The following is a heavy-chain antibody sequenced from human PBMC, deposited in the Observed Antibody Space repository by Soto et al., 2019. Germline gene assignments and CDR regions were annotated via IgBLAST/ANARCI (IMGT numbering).Heavy chain of an antibody. CDR2: INSDGSTT. CDR1: GFTFSSYW. Sequence: EVQLVESGGGLVQPGGSLRLSCAASGFTFSSYWMHWVRQAPGKGLVWVSRINSDGSTTNYVDPVKGRFTISRDNAKNTLYLQMNSLRAEDTAVYYCERTLGGSSSPYWGQGTLVTVSS. J-gene: IGHJ4*02. D-gene: IGHD6-13*01. V-gene: IGHV3-74*01. CDR3: ERTLGGSSSPY.